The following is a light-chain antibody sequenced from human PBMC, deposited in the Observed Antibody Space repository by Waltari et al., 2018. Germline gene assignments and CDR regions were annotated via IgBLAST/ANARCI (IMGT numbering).Light chain of an antibody. CDR1: SRDVGGYKS. CDR2: EVS. J-gene: IGLJ1*01. Sequence: QSALTPPAPVSGSPGQSITISCTGTSRDVGGYKSVSWYQQHTCKAPKLMIYEVSNRPSGVSNRFSGSKSGNTASLTISGLQAEDEADYYCSSYTSSSPYVFGTGTKVTVL. V-gene: IGLV2-14*01. CDR3: SSYTSSSPYV.